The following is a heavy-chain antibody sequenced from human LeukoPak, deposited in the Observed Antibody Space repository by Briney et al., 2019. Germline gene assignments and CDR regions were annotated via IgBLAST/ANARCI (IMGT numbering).Heavy chain of an antibody. CDR1: GFTFSSYA. CDR3: AKEGLELRVYGYFDY. CDR2: ISGSGGST. V-gene: IGHV3-23*01. D-gene: IGHD2-8*01. J-gene: IGHJ4*02. Sequence: GGSLRLSCAASGFTFSSYAMSWVRHAPGKGLEWVSAISGSGGSTYYADSVKGRFTISRDNSKNTLYLQMNSLRAEDTAVYYCAKEGLELRVYGYFDYWGQGTLVTVSS.